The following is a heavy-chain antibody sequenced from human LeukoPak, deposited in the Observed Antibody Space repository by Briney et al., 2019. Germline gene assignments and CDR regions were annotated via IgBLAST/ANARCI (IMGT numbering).Heavy chain of an antibody. Sequence: ASVKVSCKTSAYTFSSYGISWVRQAPGQGLEWLGYISAYNDNTNYAQKVQSRITMTTDTSTSKAYMEMRSMRSDDTAVYYCARDCSGSSCYWIHWGQGTLVTVSS. V-gene: IGHV1-18*01. CDR3: ARDCSGSSCYWIH. CDR1: AYTFSSYG. J-gene: IGHJ4*02. D-gene: IGHD2-15*01. CDR2: ISAYNDNT.